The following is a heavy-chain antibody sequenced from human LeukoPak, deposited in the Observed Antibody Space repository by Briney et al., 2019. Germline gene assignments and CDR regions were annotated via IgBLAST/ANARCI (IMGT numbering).Heavy chain of an antibody. V-gene: IGHV1-18*01. Sequence: GASVKVSFKASGYTFTSYGISWVRQAPGQGSEWMGWISAYNGNTNYAQRLQGRDTMTTDTSTSTAYMELKSLRSDDTAVYYCAREQGPYYYDSSGSGFDPWGQGTLVTVSS. CDR1: GYTFTSYG. D-gene: IGHD3-22*01. CDR2: ISAYNGNT. J-gene: IGHJ5*02. CDR3: AREQGPYYYDSSGSGFDP.